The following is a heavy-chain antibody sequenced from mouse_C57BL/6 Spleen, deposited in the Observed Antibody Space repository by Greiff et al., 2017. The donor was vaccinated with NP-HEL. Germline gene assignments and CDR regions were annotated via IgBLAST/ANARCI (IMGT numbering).Heavy chain of an antibody. CDR2: IRRKSSNYAT. V-gene: IGHV10-3*01. CDR1: GFTFNTYA. D-gene: IGHD6-1*01. CDR3: VRGVRYAMDY. Sequence: EVKLVESGGGLVQPKGSLKLSCAASGFTFNTYAMHWVRQAPGTGLEWVARIRRKSSNYATSYADSVKDRFTISRDDSQSMLYLQMTNLKTEDTAMYYCVRGVRYAMDYWGQGTSVTVSS. J-gene: IGHJ4*01.